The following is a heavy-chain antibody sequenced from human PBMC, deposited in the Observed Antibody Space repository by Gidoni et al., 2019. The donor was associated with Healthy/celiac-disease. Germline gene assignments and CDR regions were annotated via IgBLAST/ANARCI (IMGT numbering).Heavy chain of an antibody. Sequence: QVQLQASGPGLGKPLETLSLTRTVPGGSISIYYWSWIRQPPGRGLEWIGYIYYSGSTNYNPSLKSRVTISVDTSKNQFSLKLSSVTAADTAVYYCARATDDYGDYCLYPWGQGTLVTVSS. CDR1: GGSISIYY. CDR3: ARATDDYGDYCLYP. D-gene: IGHD4-17*01. V-gene: IGHV4-59*01. CDR2: IYYSGST. J-gene: IGHJ5*02.